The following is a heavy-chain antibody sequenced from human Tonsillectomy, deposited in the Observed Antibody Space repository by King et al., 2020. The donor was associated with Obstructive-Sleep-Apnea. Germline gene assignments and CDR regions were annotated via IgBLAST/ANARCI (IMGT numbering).Heavy chain of an antibody. CDR3: AREGRGADDAFDI. J-gene: IGHJ3*02. V-gene: IGHV4-59*01. CDR1: GGSISSYY. D-gene: IGHD3-10*01. Sequence: VQLQESGPGLVKPSETLSLTCTVSGGSISSYYWSWIRQPPGKGLEWIGYIYYSGSTNYNPSLKSRVTISVDTSKNQFSLKLSSVTAADTAVYYCAREGRGADDAFDIWGQGTMVTVSS. CDR2: IYYSGST.